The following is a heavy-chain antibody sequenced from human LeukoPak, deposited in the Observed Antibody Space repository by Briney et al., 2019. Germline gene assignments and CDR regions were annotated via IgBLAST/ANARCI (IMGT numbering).Heavy chain of an antibody. J-gene: IGHJ6*03. CDR1: GYTFTSYD. CDR3: ARVYGSGSYSNFYYYYMDV. Sequence: ASVKVSCKASGYTFTSYDINWVRQAPGQGLEWVGWMNPNSGNTGSAQKVQGRITITMNTSISTAYMELSSLRSEDTAVYYCARVYGSGSYSNFYYYYMDVWGKGTTVTVSS. CDR2: MNPNSGNT. V-gene: IGHV1-8*01. D-gene: IGHD3-10*01.